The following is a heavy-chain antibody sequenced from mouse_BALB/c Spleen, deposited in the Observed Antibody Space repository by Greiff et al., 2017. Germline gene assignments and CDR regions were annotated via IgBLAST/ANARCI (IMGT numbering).Heavy chain of an antibody. J-gene: IGHJ2*01. CDR3: AREGGTTVPFDY. Sequence: QVQLQQSGAELVRPGTSVKVSCKASGYAFTNYLIEWVKQRPGQGLEWIGVINPGSGGTNYNEKFKGKATLTADKSSSTAYMQLSSLTSDDSAVYFCAREGGTTVPFDYWGQGTTLTVSS. CDR2: INPGSGGT. V-gene: IGHV1-54*03. D-gene: IGHD1-1*01. CDR1: GYAFTNYL.